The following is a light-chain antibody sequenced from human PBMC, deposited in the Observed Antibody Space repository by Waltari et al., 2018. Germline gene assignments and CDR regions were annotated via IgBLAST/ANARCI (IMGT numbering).Light chain of an antibody. Sequence: EIVLTQSPGTLSLSPGERATLSCRASQSVSSSYLAWYQQKPGQAPRLLIYGTSSRATGIPDRFSGSGSGTDFTLTISRLEPEDFAVYYCQQYDSSPMWTFGQGTKVEIK. V-gene: IGKV3-20*01. CDR2: GTS. J-gene: IGKJ1*01. CDR3: QQYDSSPMWT. CDR1: QSVSSSY.